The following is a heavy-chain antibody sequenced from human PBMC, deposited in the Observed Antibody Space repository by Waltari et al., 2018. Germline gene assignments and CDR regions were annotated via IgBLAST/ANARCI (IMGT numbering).Heavy chain of an antibody. CDR1: GFTFSSYA. D-gene: IGHD3-10*01. V-gene: IGHV3-30-3*01. CDR2: KSEDGSNK. Sequence: QVQLVESGGGVVQPGRSLRLSCAASGFTFSSYAMPWVRQAPGKGGEEVAVKSEDGSNKNYADAVKGRFTISSENAKNTLYLQMNSLRAEDTAVYYCARDPFDKNDYWGQGTLVTVSS. CDR3: ARDPFDKNDY. J-gene: IGHJ4*02.